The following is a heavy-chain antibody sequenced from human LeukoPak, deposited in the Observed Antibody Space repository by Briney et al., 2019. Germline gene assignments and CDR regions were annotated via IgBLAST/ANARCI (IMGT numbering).Heavy chain of an antibody. CDR2: TYYRSKWYN. Sequence: SQTLSLTCAISGDSVSSNSAAWKWIRQSPSRGLEWLGRTYYRSKWYNDYAVSVKSRITINPDTSKNQFSLQLNSVTPEDTAVYYCARDRGRDYYGSGSNGMDVWGQGTTVTVSS. V-gene: IGHV6-1*01. CDR1: GDSVSSNSAA. D-gene: IGHD3-10*01. CDR3: ARDRGRDYYGSGSNGMDV. J-gene: IGHJ6*02.